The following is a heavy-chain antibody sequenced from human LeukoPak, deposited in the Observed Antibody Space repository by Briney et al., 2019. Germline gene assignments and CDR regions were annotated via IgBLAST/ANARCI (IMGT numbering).Heavy chain of an antibody. CDR1: GFTFSSYW. V-gene: IGHV3-7*01. D-gene: IGHD1-1*01. CDR2: IKQDGSEK. J-gene: IGHJ6*02. Sequence: GVSLRLSCAASGFTFSSYWMSWVRQAPGKGLEWVANIKQDGSEKYYVDSVKGRFTISRDNAKNSLYLQMNSLRAEDTAVYYCARDWYSYYYGMDVWGQGTTVTVSS. CDR3: ARDWYSYYYGMDV.